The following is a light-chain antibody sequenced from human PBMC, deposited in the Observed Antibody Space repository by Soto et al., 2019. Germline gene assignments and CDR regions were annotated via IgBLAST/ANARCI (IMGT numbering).Light chain of an antibody. V-gene: IGKV4-1*01. Sequence: DIVMTQSPDSLAVSLGERATINCKSSQSLLYTSNNKNLLSRFQQKPGQPPKLLISWASTRESGLPDRFSGSGSGTDFTLTISNLQAEDGAVYYCQHFFDFPGTFGQGTEVDIK. CDR3: QHFFDFPGT. CDR2: WAS. CDR1: QSLLYTSNNKNL. J-gene: IGKJ1*01.